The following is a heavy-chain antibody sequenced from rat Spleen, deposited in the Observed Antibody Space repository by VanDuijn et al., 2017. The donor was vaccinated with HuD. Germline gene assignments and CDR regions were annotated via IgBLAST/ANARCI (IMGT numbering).Heavy chain of an antibody. J-gene: IGHJ4*01. CDR1: GYSITSSYR. V-gene: IGHV3-3*01. D-gene: IGHD1-2*01. CDR2: INGAGST. CDR3: ARWGAAISTPYYVMDA. Sequence: EVRLQESGPGLVKPSQSLSLTCSVTGYSITSSYRWNWIRKFPGNKLEWMGYINGAGSTNYNPSLKSRISITRDTSKNQFFLQVNSVTTEDTATYYCARWGAAISTPYYVMDAWGQGASVTVSS.